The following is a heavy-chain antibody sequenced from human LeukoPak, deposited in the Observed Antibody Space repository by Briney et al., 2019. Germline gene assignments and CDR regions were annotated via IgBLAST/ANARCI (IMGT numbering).Heavy chain of an antibody. CDR1: GFTFSTYA. V-gene: IGHV3-66*01. Sequence: PGGSLRLSCAASGFTFSTYAMSWVRQAPGKGLEWISVIYSTGNTFYADSVKGRFTISRENSRNTVYLQMNSLRDEDTAVYYCARDVNYDHHYWGQGTLVTVSS. CDR3: ARDVNYDHHY. CDR2: IYSTGNT. J-gene: IGHJ4*02. D-gene: IGHD1-7*01.